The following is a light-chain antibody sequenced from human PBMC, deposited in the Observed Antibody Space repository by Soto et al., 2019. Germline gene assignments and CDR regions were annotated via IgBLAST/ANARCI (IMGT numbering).Light chain of an antibody. CDR1: SGDIGVYNY. Sequence: QSALTQPASVSGSPGQSITISCTGTSGDIGVYNYVSWYQQHPGKAPKLLISEVTNRPSGVSNRFSGSKSGNTASLTISGLQAEDEADYYCSSYTTNITPVVFGGGTKLTVL. J-gene: IGLJ2*01. CDR2: EVT. CDR3: SSYTTNITPVV. V-gene: IGLV2-14*01.